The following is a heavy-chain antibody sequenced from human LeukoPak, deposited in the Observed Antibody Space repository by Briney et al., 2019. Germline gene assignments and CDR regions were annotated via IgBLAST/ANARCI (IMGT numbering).Heavy chain of an antibody. V-gene: IGHV3-33*06. J-gene: IGHJ4*02. CDR2: IWYDGSNK. CDR1: GFTFSSYG. CDR3: AKGLRGCSGNACYYFFDF. D-gene: IGHD2/OR15-2a*01. Sequence: PGGSLRLSCAASGFTFSSYGMHWVRQAPGKGLEWVAVIWYDGSNKYYADSVKGRFTISRDNSKNTLYLQMNSLRAEDTAVYYCAKGLRGCSGNACYYFFDFWGQGALVTVSS.